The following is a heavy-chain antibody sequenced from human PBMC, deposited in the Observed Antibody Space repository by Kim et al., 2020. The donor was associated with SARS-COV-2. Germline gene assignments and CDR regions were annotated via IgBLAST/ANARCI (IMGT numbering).Heavy chain of an antibody. CDR1: GFTFSSYG. D-gene: IGHD6-19*01. Sequence: GGSLRLSCAASGFTFSSYGMHWVRQAPGKGLEWVAVIWYDGSNKYYADSVKGRFTISRDNSKNTLYLQMNSLRAEDTAVYYCAREASSGWYEKIYAYNWFDPWGQGTLVTVSS. V-gene: IGHV3-33*01. CDR2: IWYDGSNK. CDR3: AREASSGWYEKIYAYNWFDP. J-gene: IGHJ5*02.